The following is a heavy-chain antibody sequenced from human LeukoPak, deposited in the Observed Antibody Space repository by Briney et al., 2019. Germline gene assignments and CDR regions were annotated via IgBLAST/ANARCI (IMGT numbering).Heavy chain of an antibody. CDR2: INSDGSST. Sequence: GGSLRLSCAASGFTVSSNYMSWVRQAPGKGLVWVSRINSDGSSTSYADSVKGRFTISRDNAKNTLYLQMNSLRAEDTAVYYCARDPSPEYSSGWYHFDYWGQGTLVTVSS. V-gene: IGHV3-74*01. CDR1: GFTVSSNY. CDR3: ARDPSPEYSSGWYHFDY. J-gene: IGHJ4*02. D-gene: IGHD6-19*01.